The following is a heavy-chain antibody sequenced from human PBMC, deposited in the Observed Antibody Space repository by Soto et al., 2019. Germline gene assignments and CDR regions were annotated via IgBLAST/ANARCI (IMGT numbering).Heavy chain of an antibody. Sequence: QMQLQESGPGLVKPSETLALTCTVSGASVSSGYWSWIRQPPGKGLEWIGFMYFGGSFNYNPSLASRVTISVETSKNPFSMKVTSVTAADTAVYYCARSYYDSTGFAVDPWGQGTLVTVSS. V-gene: IGHV4-59*02. J-gene: IGHJ5*02. CDR1: GASVSSGY. D-gene: IGHD3-22*01. CDR3: ARSYYDSTGFAVDP. CDR2: MYFGGSF.